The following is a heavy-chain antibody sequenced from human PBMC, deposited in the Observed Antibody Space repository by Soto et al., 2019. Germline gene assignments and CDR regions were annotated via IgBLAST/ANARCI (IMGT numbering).Heavy chain of an antibody. CDR1: GGTFSSYT. D-gene: IGHD4-17*01. J-gene: IGHJ3*02. CDR2: IIPILGIA. Sequence: GASVKVSCKASGGTFSSYTISWVRQAPGQGLEWMGRIIPILGIANYAQKFQGRVTITADKSTSTAYMELSSLRSEDTAVYYCAGGYGGKKVVAAFDIWGQGTMVTVSS. CDR3: AGGYGGKKVVAAFDI. V-gene: IGHV1-69*02.